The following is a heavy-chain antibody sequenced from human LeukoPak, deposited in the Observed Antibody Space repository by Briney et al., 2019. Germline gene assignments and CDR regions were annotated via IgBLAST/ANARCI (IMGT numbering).Heavy chain of an antibody. CDR2: IYHSGST. D-gene: IGHD3-10*01. V-gene: IGHV4-4*02. CDR1: GGSISSSNW. CDR3: ARVTGSGSYYNFLDY. J-gene: IGHJ4*02. Sequence: SGTLSLTCAVSGGSISSSNWWSWVRQPPGKGLEWIGEIYHSGSTNYNPSLKSRVTISVDKSKNQFSLKLSSVTAADTAVYYCARVTGSGSYYNFLDYWGQGTLVTVSS.